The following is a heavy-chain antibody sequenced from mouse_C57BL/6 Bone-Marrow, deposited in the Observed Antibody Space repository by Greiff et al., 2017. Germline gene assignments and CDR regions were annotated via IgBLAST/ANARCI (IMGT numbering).Heavy chain of an antibody. CDR2: INPSSGYT. J-gene: IGHJ3*01. CDR3: AKNYYGSRLAY. CDR1: GYTFTSYT. Sequence: VQLQQSGAELARPGASVKMSCKASGYTFTSYTMHWVKQRPGQGLEWIGYINPSSGYTKYNQKFKDKATLTADKSSSTAYMQLSSLTSEDSAVYYGAKNYYGSRLAYWGQGTLVTVS. V-gene: IGHV1-4*01. D-gene: IGHD1-1*01.